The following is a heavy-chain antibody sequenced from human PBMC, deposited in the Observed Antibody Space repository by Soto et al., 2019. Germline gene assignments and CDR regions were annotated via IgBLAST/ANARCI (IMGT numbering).Heavy chain of an antibody. Sequence: GASVKVSCKASGYTFTSYDINWVRQATGQGLEWMGWMNPNSGNTGYAQKFQGRVTMTRNTSISTAYMELSSLRSEDTAVYYCASYSGYDFSYYYYMDLWGKGTTGTVSS. CDR1: GYTFTSYD. CDR2: MNPNSGNT. D-gene: IGHD5-12*01. J-gene: IGHJ6*03. V-gene: IGHV1-8*01. CDR3: ASYSGYDFSYYYYMDL.